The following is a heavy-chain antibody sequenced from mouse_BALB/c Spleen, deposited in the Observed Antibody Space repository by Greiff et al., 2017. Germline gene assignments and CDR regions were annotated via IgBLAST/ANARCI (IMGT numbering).Heavy chain of an antibody. D-gene: IGHD1-2*01. CDR1: GFTFSSYA. CDR3: ARESTTATGDFDY. V-gene: IGHV5-9-4*01. J-gene: IGHJ2*01. CDR2: ISSGGSYT. Sequence: EVQVVESGGGLVKPGGSLKLSCAASGFTFSSYAMSWVRQSPEKRLEWVAEISSGGSYTYYPDSVKGRFTISRDNAKNTLYLQMSSLRSEDTAMYYCARESTTATGDFDYWGQGTTLTVSS.